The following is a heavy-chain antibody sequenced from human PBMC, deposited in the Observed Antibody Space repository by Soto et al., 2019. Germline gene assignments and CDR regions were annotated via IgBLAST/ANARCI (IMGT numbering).Heavy chain of an antibody. V-gene: IGHV4-31*03. CDR3: ARRTRDYTSYGMDV. D-gene: IGHD3-3*01. CDR2: IYYSGTT. J-gene: IGHJ6*02. CDR1: GGSISRGGFY. Sequence: QVQLQSSGPGLVKPSQTLSLTCTVSGGSISRGGFYWSWIRQHPGKGLEWLGYIYYSGTTSYNPSLESRVKISVDTSKHQFSLTLSSVTAADTAVYYCARRTRDYTSYGMDVWGQGTTVTVSS.